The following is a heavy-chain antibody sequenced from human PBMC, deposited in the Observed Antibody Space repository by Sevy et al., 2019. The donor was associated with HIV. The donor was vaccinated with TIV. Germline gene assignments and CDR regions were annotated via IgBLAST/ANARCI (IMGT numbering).Heavy chain of an antibody. J-gene: IGHJ4*02. CDR1: GFTFSNYA. CDR3: ARDPHSSSWPYYFDY. V-gene: IGHV3-23*01. CDR2: ISATGEST. Sequence: GGSLRLSCAASGFTFSNYAMNWVRQAPGKGLEWVSGISATGESTYYADSVKGHFTISRDNSRNTLYLQMNSLRAEDTAVYYCARDPHSSSWPYYFDYWGQGTLVTVSS. D-gene: IGHD6-13*01.